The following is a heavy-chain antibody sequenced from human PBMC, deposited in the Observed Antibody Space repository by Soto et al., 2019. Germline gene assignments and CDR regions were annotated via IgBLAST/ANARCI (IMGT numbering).Heavy chain of an antibody. V-gene: IGHV3-53*02. CDR1: GFAVISSY. CDR2: IYSGGDT. CDR3: ARGDPFAV. J-gene: IGHJ4*02. Sequence: EVQLVETGGGLIQPGGYLRLSCAASGFAVISSYMSWVRQPPGKGLEWVSMIYSGGDTHYADSVKGRFATSRDSSNNTLYLQMNNLGVDDTAVYYCARGDPFAVWGQGTLVTVSS.